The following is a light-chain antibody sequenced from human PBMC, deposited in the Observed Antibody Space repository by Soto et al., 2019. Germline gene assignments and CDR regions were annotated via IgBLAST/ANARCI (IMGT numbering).Light chain of an antibody. Sequence: QSVLTQPASASETPGQRVTISCSGGSSNIGISTVNWYQQLPGTAPKVLSYTDNERPSGVPDRFSGSKSGTSASLAINGLQSGDEADYYCGAWDESLNGYVFGTGTKVTVL. CDR2: TDN. V-gene: IGLV1-44*01. CDR1: SSNIGIST. CDR3: GAWDESLNGYV. J-gene: IGLJ1*01.